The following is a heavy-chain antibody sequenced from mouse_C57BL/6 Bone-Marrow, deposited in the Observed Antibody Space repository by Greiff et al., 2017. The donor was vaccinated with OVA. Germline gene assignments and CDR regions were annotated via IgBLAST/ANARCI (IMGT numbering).Heavy chain of an antibody. CDR1: GYTFTSYW. CDR2: IDPNSGGT. V-gene: IGHV1-72*01. D-gene: IGHD2-2*01. Sequence: VQLQQSGAELVKPGASVKLSCKASGYTFTSYWMHWVKQRPGRGLEWIGRIDPNSGGTKYNEKFKSKATLTVDEPSSTAYMQLSSLTSEDSAVYYCARGRDYGYDGWFAYWGQGTLVTVSA. CDR3: ARGRDYGYDGWFAY. J-gene: IGHJ3*01.